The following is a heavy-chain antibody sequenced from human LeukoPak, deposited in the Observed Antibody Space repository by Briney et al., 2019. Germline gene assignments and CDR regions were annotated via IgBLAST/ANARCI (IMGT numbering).Heavy chain of an antibody. CDR1: GFTFSSYG. D-gene: IGHD6-13*01. J-gene: IGHJ6*02. CDR3: ARDHSIAASNGMDV. Sequence: GGSLRLSCAASGFTFSSYGMHWVRQAPGKGLEWVSSISSSSSYIYYADSVKGRFTISRDNAKNSLYLQMNSLRAEDTAVYYCARDHSIAASNGMDVWGQGTTVTVSS. V-gene: IGHV3-21*01. CDR2: ISSSSSYI.